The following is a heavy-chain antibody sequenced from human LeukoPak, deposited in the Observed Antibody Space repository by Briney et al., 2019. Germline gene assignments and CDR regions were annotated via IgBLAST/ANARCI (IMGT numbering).Heavy chain of an antibody. CDR1: GYTFTGYY. J-gene: IGHJ4*02. D-gene: IGHD5-24*01. CDR2: INPNSGGT. Sequence: ASVKVSCKASGYTFTGYYMHWVRQAPGQGLEWMGWINPNSGGTNYAQKIQGRVTMTRDTSISTAYMELSRLRSDATAVYYCARDVRGSREGYNPPVYYFDYWGQGTLVTVSS. V-gene: IGHV1-2*02. CDR3: ARDVRGSREGYNPPVYYFDY.